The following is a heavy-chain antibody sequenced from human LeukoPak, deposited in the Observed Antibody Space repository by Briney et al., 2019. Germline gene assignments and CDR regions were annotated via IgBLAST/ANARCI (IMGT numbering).Heavy chain of an antibody. CDR2: ISYDGSNK. Sequence: GGSLRLSCAASGFTFSSYAMHWVRQAPGKGLEWVAVISYDGSNKYYADSVKGRFTISRDNSKNTLYLQMNSLRAEDTAVYYCARSDPTREIAALDYWGQGALVTVSS. J-gene: IGHJ4*02. V-gene: IGHV3-30-3*01. CDR3: ARSDPTREIAALDY. D-gene: IGHD6-6*01. CDR1: GFTFSSYA.